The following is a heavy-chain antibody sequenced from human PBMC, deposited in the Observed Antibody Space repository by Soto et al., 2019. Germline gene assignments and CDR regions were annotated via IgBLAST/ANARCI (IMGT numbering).Heavy chain of an antibody. J-gene: IGHJ5*02. CDR1: GYTFTGYY. D-gene: IGHD6-6*01. CDR3: ARPLTARRGNWFDP. CDR2: INPNSGGT. Sequence: GASVKVSCKASGYTFTGYYMHWVRQAPGQGLEWMGWINPNSGGTNYAQKFQGRVTMTRDTSISTAYMELSRLRSDDTAVYYCARPLTARRGNWFDPWGQGTLVTVS. V-gene: IGHV1-2*02.